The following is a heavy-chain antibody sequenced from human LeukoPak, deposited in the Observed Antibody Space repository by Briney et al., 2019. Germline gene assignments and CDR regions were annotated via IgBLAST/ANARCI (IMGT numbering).Heavy chain of an antibody. V-gene: IGHV3-23*01. CDR2: ISGSGGST. J-gene: IGHJ5*02. Sequence: PGGSLRLSCAASGFTFSNFAVSWVRQAPGKGLEWVSTISGSGGSTYYADSMKGRFTISRDNSKNTLYLQMNSLRAEDTAVYYCAKSGIVGSTTGWLDPWGQGTLVTVSS. CDR3: AKSGIVGSTTGWLDP. CDR1: GFTFSNFA. D-gene: IGHD1-26*01.